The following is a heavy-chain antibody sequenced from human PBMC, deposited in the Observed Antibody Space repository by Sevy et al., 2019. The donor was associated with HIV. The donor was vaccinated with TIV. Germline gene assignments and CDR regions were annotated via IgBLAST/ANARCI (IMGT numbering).Heavy chain of an antibody. D-gene: IGHD1-26*01. Sequence: SETLSLTCTVSGGSITSLYWNWIRQPPGKGLEWIANIYYNGHINYNPSLKSRVTLSLNTSKNQFSLRLSSVTAADSAMYYCAGENAWGRGYSWGQGTLVTVSS. V-gene: IGHV4-59*08. J-gene: IGHJ4*02. CDR3: AGENAWGRGYS. CDR2: IYYNGHI. CDR1: GGSITSLY.